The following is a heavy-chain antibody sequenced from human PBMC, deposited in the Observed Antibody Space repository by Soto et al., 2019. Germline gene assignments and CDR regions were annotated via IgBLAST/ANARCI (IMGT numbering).Heavy chain of an antibody. CDR2: ISWNSGSI. J-gene: IGHJ6*02. V-gene: IGHV3-9*01. CDR1: GFTFDADA. Sequence: GASLRLSCADSGFTFDADAMHWVRVAPGKGLEWVSGISWNSGSIGYADSVKGRFTISRDNAKNSLYLQMNSLRAEDTALYYCAKATTSGYYNYYGMDVWGQAFTVT. D-gene: IGHD1-26*01. CDR3: AKATTSGYYNYYGMDV.